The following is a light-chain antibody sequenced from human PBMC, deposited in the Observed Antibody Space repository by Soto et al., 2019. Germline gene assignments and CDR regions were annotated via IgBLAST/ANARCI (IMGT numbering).Light chain of an antibody. J-gene: IGKJ1*01. Sequence: DIHRTQSPSTLSASVSDRVTITCLASQSISVWLAWYQQKAGKAPNLLIYKASRLESGVPSRFSGSGSETEFTLTISGLQPGDSATYYCQQYNSYSPPFGQVTKVDIK. CDR2: KAS. CDR1: QSISVW. V-gene: IGKV1-5*03. CDR3: QQYNSYSPP.